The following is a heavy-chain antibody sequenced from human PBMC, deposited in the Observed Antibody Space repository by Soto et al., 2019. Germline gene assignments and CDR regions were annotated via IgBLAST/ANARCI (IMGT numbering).Heavy chain of an antibody. D-gene: IGHD1-20*01. CDR1: GASISGSYYY. CDR3: ATSQKGYNWNYFDH. CDR2: VFYTGFT. J-gene: IGHJ4*02. V-gene: IGHV4-39*01. Sequence: SLTCAVSGASISGSYYYWAWLRQSPGKGPEWIGSVFYTGFTSYNPSLESRVSVSVDTSKSQFSLKLSAVTAADTAVYYCATSQKGYNWNYFDHWGQGATVTVSS.